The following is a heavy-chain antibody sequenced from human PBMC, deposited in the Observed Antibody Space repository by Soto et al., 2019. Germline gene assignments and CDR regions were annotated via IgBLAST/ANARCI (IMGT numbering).Heavy chain of an antibody. V-gene: IGHV3-66*01. J-gene: IGHJ6*02. CDR1: GFTVSSNY. Sequence: EVQLVESGGGLVQPGGSPRLSCAASGFTVSSNYMSWVRQAPGKGLEWVSVIYSGGSTYYADSVKGRFTISRDNPKNTLYLQMNSLRAEDTAVYYCAREVIAAAAPLQGMDVWGQGTTVTVSS. CDR2: IYSGGST. D-gene: IGHD6-13*01. CDR3: AREVIAAAAPLQGMDV.